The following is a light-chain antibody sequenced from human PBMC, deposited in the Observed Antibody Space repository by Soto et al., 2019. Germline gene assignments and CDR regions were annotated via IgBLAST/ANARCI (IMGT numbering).Light chain of an antibody. J-gene: IGLJ1*01. CDR3: SSYTSSSTLDPYV. CDR2: DVS. CDR1: SSDVGGYNY. Sequence: QSVLTQPASVSGSPGQSITLSCTATSSDVGGYNYVSWYQQHPGKARKLMIYDVSNRPSGVSNRFSGSKSGNTASLTISGLQAEDEADYYCSSYTSSSTLDPYVFGTGTKVTVL. V-gene: IGLV2-14*01.